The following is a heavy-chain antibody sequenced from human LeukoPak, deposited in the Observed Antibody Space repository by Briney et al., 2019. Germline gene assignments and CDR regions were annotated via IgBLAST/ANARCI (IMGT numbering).Heavy chain of an antibody. CDR3: ATYRQVLLPFES. D-gene: IGHD5-18*01. CDR1: GFTFSTFA. J-gene: IGHJ4*02. V-gene: IGHV3-23*01. CDR2: IFPSGGEI. Sequence: GGSLRLSCAASGFTFSTFAMFWVRQPPGKGLEWVSSIFPSGGEIHYADSVRGRFTISRDNSKSILSLQMNSLRAEDTAIYYCATYRQVLLPFESWGQGTLVTVSS.